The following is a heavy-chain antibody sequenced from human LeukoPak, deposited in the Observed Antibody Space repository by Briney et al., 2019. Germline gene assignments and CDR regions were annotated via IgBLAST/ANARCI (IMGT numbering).Heavy chain of an antibody. J-gene: IGHJ5*02. V-gene: IGHV4-34*01. Sequence: PGGSLRLSCAASGFTFSDYYWSWIRQPPGKGLEWIGEINHSGSTNYNPSLKSRVTISVDTSKNQFSLKLSSVTAADTAVYYCARVNVYCSSTSCYRRVWFDPWGQGTLVTVSS. CDR3: ARVNVYCSSTSCYRRVWFDP. CDR1: GFTFSDYY. CDR2: INHSGST. D-gene: IGHD2-2*02.